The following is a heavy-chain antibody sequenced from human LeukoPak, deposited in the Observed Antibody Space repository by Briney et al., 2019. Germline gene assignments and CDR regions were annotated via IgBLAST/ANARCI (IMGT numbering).Heavy chain of an antibody. J-gene: IGHJ4*02. CDR2: ISGSGGST. CDR3: AKDLYYYDSSGYIPASHYFDY. V-gene: IGHV3-23*01. Sequence: PGGSLRLSCAASGFTFSSYAMSWVRQAPGKGLEWVSAISGSGGSTYYADSMKGRFTISRDNSKNTLYLQMNSLRAEDTAVYYCAKDLYYYDSSGYIPASHYFDYWGQGTLVTVSS. D-gene: IGHD3-22*01. CDR1: GFTFSSYA.